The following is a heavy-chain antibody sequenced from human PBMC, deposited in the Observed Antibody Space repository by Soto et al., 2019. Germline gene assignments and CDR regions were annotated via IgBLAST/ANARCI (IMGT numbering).Heavy chain of an antibody. D-gene: IGHD3-3*01. CDR2: IIPIFGTA. Sequence: QVQLVQSGAEVKKPGSSVKVSCKASGGTFSSYAISWVRQAPGQGLEWMGGIIPIFGTANYAQKFQGRVTITEDESTNTDYMALSSLRSEDTAVYYCAPPFWSRKSRAYYYGMDVWGQGTTVTVSS. CDR1: GGTFSSYA. V-gene: IGHV1-69*12. CDR3: APPFWSRKSRAYYYGMDV. J-gene: IGHJ6*02.